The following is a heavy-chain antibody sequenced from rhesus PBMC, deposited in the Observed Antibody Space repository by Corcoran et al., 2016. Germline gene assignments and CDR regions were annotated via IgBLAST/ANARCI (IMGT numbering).Heavy chain of an antibody. J-gene: IGHJ5-1*01. D-gene: IGHD1-1*01. V-gene: IGHV3-16*02. Sequence: EVQLVESGGGLVQPGGSLRLSCAASGFNFSNYWMSWVRQGPGKGLDWFGRIKNKAAGGTAAYAESVKGRFTISRDDSKNTLYLQMNSLKTEDTAVYYCARDMERFDVWGPGVLVTVSS. CDR2: IKNKAAGGTA. CDR1: GFNFSNYW. CDR3: ARDMERFDV.